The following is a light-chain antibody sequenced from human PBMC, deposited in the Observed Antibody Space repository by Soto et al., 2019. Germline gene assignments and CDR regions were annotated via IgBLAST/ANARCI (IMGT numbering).Light chain of an antibody. J-gene: IGKJ1*01. CDR1: QSVSHNY. V-gene: IGKV3-20*01. CDR3: QQYGSSGT. CDR2: GAS. Sequence: EIVLPQSPGTLSLSLGAGAPLSCRASQSVSHNYLAWYQQKPGQVPRLLIYGASNRATGIPDRFSGSGSGTDFTLTISRLEPEDFAVYYCQQYGSSGTFGQGTKVDIK.